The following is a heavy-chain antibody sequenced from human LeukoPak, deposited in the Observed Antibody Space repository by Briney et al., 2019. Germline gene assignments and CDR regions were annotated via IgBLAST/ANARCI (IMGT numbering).Heavy chain of an antibody. D-gene: IGHD5-12*01. J-gene: IGHJ6*02. CDR2: IYYSGST. V-gene: IGHV4-59*01. CDR1: GGSISSYY. Sequence: SEALSLTCTVSGGSISSYYWSWIRQPPGKGLEWIGYIYYSGSTNYNPSLKSRVTISVDTSKNQFSLKLSSVTAADTAVYYCARISGYDYIYGSYYGMDVWGQGTTVTVSS. CDR3: ARISGYDYIYGSYYGMDV.